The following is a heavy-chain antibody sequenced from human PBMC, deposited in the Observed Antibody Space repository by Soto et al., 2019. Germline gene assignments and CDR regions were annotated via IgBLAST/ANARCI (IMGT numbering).Heavy chain of an antibody. CDR2: INHSGST. V-gene: IGHV4-34*01. CDR3: ASIGVVVAATLRMQPFDY. D-gene: IGHD2-15*01. J-gene: IGHJ4*02. CDR1: GVSFSGCY. Sequence: PSETLSLTCAVYGVSFSGCYWSWILQPPGKGLEWIGEINHSGSTNYNPSLKSRVTISVDTSKNQFSLKLSSVTAADTAVYYCASIGVVVAATLRMQPFDYWGQGTLVTVSS.